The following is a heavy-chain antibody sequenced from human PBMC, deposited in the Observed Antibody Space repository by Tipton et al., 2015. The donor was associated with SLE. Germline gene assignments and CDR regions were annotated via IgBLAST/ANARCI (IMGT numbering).Heavy chain of an antibody. Sequence: GLVKPSETLAVTCSVSGGSLYSYYWSWIRQPPGKGLEWIAYIHSSGRTNYNPSLKSRLTISLDTSKNQFSLNLSSVTAADTAVFYCARSPNKDCTGGVCFHGLDVWGQGTTVTVSS. CDR3: ARSPNKDCTGGVCFHGLDV. V-gene: IGHV4-59*01. CDR1: GGSLYSYY. CDR2: IHSSGRT. J-gene: IGHJ6*02. D-gene: IGHD2-8*02.